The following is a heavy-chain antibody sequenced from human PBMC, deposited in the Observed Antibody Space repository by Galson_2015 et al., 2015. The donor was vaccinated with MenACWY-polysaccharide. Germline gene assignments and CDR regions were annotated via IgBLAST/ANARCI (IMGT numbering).Heavy chain of an antibody. CDR2: IYYSGST. CDR3: ARAGSGGPFDY. D-gene: IGHD6-19*01. V-gene: IGHV4-39*07. CDR1: GGSISSSSYY. J-gene: IGHJ4*02. Sequence: ETLSLTCTVSGGSISSSSYYWGWIRQPPGKGLEWIGSIYYSGSTYYNPSLKSRVTISVDTSKNQFSLKLSSVTAADTAVYYCARAGSGGPFDYWGQGTLVTVSS.